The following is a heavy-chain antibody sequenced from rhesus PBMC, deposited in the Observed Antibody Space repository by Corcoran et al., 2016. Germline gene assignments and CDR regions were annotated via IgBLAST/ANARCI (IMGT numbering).Heavy chain of an antibody. V-gene: IGHV4-165*01. Sequence: QVQLQELCPGLVTPSETLSLTCAVSGGSFSGSSWGWIRQPPGKGLEWIGYISGSSGSNDYNPSLKSRVTISTDTSKNQFSLKLSSVTAADTAVYYCAREYCSGSGCYEDSWGQGVLVTVSS. CDR2: ISGSSGSN. D-gene: IGHD2-21*01. CDR3: AREYCSGSGCYEDS. J-gene: IGHJ4*01. CDR1: GGSFSGSS.